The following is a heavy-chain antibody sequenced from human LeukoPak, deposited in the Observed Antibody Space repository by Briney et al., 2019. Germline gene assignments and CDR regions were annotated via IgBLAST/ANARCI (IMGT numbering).Heavy chain of an antibody. CDR1: GYTFTGYY. D-gene: IGHD4-17*01. Sequence: ATAKVSCKASGYTFTGYYMHCVRQAPGQGLEWMGWINPNSGGTNYAQKFQGRVTMTRDTSISTAYMELSRLRSDDTAVYYCAREYGEGQCLPRDYWGQGTLVTVSS. J-gene: IGHJ4*02. V-gene: IGHV1-2*02. CDR3: AREYGEGQCLPRDY. CDR2: INPNSGGT.